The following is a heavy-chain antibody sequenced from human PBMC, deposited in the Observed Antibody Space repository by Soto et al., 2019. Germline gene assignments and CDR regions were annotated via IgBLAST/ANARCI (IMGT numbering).Heavy chain of an antibody. J-gene: IGHJ5*02. CDR3: ARAFWKEXXXGYWFDP. Sequence: WTWIRQPPGKGLEWIGEINHSGATNYNPSLKSRVSMSLDTSRNQSSLTLRSVTAADTAVYYCARAFWKEXXXGYWFDPWG. V-gene: IGHV4-34*01. D-gene: IGHD3-3*01. CDR2: INHSGAT.